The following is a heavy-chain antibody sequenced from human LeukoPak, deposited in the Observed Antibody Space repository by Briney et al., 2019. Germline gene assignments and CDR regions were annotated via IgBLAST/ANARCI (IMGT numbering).Heavy chain of an antibody. CDR1: GFTFSIYA. CDR3: ANVQQLVPENY. Sequence: PGGSLRLSCAASGFTFSIYAMSWVRQAPGKGLQWVSSITSSGDGTYYADSVKGRFTISRDNSKNTLYLQMNSLRAEDTAVYYCANVQQLVPENYWGQGTLVTVSS. D-gene: IGHD6-13*01. J-gene: IGHJ4*02. V-gene: IGHV3-23*01. CDR2: ITSSGDGT.